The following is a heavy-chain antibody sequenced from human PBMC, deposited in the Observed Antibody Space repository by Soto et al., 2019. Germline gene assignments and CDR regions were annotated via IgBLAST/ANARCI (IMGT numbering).Heavy chain of an antibody. Sequence: SETLSLTCTVSGGSISSYYWSWIRQPPGKGLEWIGYIYYSGSTNYNPSLKSRVTISVDTSKNQFSLKLSSVTAADTAVYYCARLARTYYYDSSGYYYDGSYAFDIWGQGTMVTVSS. J-gene: IGHJ3*02. V-gene: IGHV4-59*08. CDR1: GGSISSYY. CDR2: IYYSGST. D-gene: IGHD3-22*01. CDR3: ARLARTYYYDSSGYYYDGSYAFDI.